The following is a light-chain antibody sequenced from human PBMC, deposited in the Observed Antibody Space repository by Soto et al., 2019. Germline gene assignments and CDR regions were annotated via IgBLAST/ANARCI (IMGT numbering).Light chain of an antibody. CDR2: AAS. CDR1: QSISNY. J-gene: IGKJ2*01. V-gene: IGKV1-39*01. CDR3: QQSYSTPYT. Sequence: DNQMTQSPSSLSASVGDRVTITCRASQSISNYLSWYQQKPGKAPKLLIYAASNLQSGVPSRFSGSGSGTDFTLTISSLQPEDFATYYCQQSYSTPYTFGQGTKLEIK.